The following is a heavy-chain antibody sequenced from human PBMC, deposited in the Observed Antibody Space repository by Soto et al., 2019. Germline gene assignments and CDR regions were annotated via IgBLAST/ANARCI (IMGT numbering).Heavy chain of an antibody. CDR1: GFTFKTYV. CDR3: ARVGGQWPLIAPFDL. D-gene: IGHD6-19*01. J-gene: IGHJ5*02. V-gene: IGHV3-33*01. CDR2: TSYDGDHD. Sequence: GSPSLSCAASGFTFKTYVMHWVRQAPGKGLEWVAVTSYDGDHDYYEDSVKGRFTISRDNSINTLYLQMNSLRAEDTAVYYCARVGGQWPLIAPFDLWGQGTLVTVSS.